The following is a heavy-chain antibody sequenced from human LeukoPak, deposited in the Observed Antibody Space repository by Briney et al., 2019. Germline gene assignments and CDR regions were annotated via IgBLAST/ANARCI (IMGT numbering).Heavy chain of an antibody. CDR1: GFTFIDYY. J-gene: IGHJ6*03. V-gene: IGHV3-11*04. CDR2: ISSSGSTI. Sequence: NPGGSLRLSFAASGFTFIDYYMRSSPPAPGKGLGRVSYISSSGSTIYYADSLKGQFTIPRDNPKTSLSLQMNILRAEHTDLFYGAGGDEKAVAGMGYYYYYIDVWGKGTTATVSS. CDR3: AGGDEKAVAGMGYYYYYIDV. D-gene: IGHD6-19*01.